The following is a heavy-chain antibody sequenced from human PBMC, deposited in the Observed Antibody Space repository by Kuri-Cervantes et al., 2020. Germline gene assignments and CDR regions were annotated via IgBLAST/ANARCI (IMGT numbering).Heavy chain of an antibody. CDR3: AREGPELWFGELLAPRWYYYGFDV. J-gene: IGHJ6*02. V-gene: IGHV1-8*01. D-gene: IGHD3-10*01. CDR1: GYIFLIYL. Sequence: ASVKVTCLSCGYIFLIYLFNWVRQATGQGLEWMGWMNPNSGNTGYAQKLQGRVTMTTDTSTSTAYMELRSLRSDDTAVYYRAREGPELWFGELLAPRWYYYGFDVWGQGTTVTVSS. CDR2: MNPNSGNT.